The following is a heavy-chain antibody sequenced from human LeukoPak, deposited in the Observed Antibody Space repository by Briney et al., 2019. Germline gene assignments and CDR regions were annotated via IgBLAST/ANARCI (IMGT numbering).Heavy chain of an antibody. V-gene: IGHV4-59*12. CDR2: IYYSGST. D-gene: IGHD6-6*01. Sequence: SETLSLTCTVSGGSISSYYWSWIRQPPGKGLEWIGYIYYSGSTNYNPSLKSRVTISVDTSKNQFSLKLSSVTAADTAVYYCARGNIAARSPFDYWGQGTLVTVSS. CDR1: GGSISSYY. CDR3: ARGNIAARSPFDY. J-gene: IGHJ4*02.